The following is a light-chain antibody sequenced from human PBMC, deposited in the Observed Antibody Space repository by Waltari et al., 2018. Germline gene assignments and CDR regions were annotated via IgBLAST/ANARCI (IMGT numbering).Light chain of an antibody. J-gene: IGLJ1*01. CDR3: LLSFNEAHVL. CDR2: DTS. Sequence: QTVVTQEPSLTVSPGGTVTLTCACSTGAVTSGHFPYWFQQKPGQAPRTLIYDTSNKHSWTPSLFSGSLLGGKAALTLSGAQPEDEAEYYCLLSFNEAHVLFGTGTKVTVL. V-gene: IGLV7-46*01. CDR1: TGAVTSGHF.